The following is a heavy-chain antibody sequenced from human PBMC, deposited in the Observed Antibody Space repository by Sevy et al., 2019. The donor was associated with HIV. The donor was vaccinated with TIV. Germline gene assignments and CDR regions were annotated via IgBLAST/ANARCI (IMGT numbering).Heavy chain of an antibody. CDR2: ISNSGTAM. D-gene: IGHD4-4*01. V-gene: IGHV3-48*03. CDR1: GFTFSSYE. J-gene: IGHJ4*02. Sequence: GGSLRLSCAASGFTFSSYEINWVRQAPGKGLEWFSYISNSGTAMYYSDSVRGRFTISRDNARRSLYLQMNSLRAEDTAVYYCARDLPPSATTVPHFDCWGQGALVTVSS. CDR3: ARDLPPSATTVPHFDC.